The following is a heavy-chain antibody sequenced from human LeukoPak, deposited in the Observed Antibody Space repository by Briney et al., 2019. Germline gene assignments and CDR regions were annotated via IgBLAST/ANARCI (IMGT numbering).Heavy chain of an antibody. CDR3: ATLYCSSTSCTDY. CDR2: IYHSGST. V-gene: IGHV4-30-2*01. D-gene: IGHD2-2*01. CDR1: GGSISSGGYS. J-gene: IGHJ4*02. Sequence: SQTLSLTCAVSGGSISSGGYSWSWIRQPPGKGLEWIGYIYHSGSTYYNPSLKSRVTISVDRSKNQSSLKLSSVTAADTAVYYCATLYCSSTSCTDYWGQGTLVTVSS.